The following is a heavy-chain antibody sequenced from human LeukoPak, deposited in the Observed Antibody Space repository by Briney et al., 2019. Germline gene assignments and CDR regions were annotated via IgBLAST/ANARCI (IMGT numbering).Heavy chain of an antibody. D-gene: IGHD6-6*01. V-gene: IGHV3-23*01. J-gene: IGHJ6*03. Sequence: PGGSLRLSCAASGFTFSSYAMSWVRQAPGKGLEWVSAISGSGGSTYYADSVKGRFTISRDNSKNTLYLQMNSLRAEDTAVYYCVRPGLENVPYSSSFGIRYYYYMDVWGKGTTVTVSS. CDR2: ISGSGGST. CDR1: GFTFSSYA. CDR3: VRPGLENVPYSSSFGIRYYYYMDV.